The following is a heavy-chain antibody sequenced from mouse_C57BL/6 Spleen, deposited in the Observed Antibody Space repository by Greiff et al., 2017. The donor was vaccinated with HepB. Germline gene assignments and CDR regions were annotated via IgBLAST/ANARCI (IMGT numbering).Heavy chain of an antibody. Sequence: DVKLVESGGGLVKPGGSLKLSCAASGFTFSDYGMHWVRQAPEKGLEWVAYISSGSSTIYYADTVKGRFTISRDNAKNTLFLEMTSLRSVDTAMYYCARRSSYAMDYWGQGTSVTVSA. CDR3: ARRSSYAMDY. CDR1: GFTFSDYG. CDR2: ISSGSSTI. D-gene: IGHD1-1*01. V-gene: IGHV5-17*01. J-gene: IGHJ4*01.